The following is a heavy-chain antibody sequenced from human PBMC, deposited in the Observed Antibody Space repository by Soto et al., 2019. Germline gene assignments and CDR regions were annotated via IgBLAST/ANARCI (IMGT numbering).Heavy chain of an antibody. Sequence: EVQLVESGGGLVQPGGSLRLSCVASGFTFSTYWTHWVRQAPGKGLVWVSRINPHGSTTSYADSVKGRFTISRDNAKNTVYLQMNRLRAEDTGVYYCARGLRNYYGVDVCAQGTTVTVSS. CDR1: GFTFSTYW. D-gene: IGHD5-12*01. CDR3: ARGLRNYYGVDV. V-gene: IGHV3-74*01. J-gene: IGHJ6*02. CDR2: INPHGSTT.